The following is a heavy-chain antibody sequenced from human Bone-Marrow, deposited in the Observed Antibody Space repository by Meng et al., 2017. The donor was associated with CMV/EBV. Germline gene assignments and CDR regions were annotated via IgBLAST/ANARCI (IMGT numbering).Heavy chain of an antibody. CDR3: ARELVIPTNDASRNYGMDV. J-gene: IGHJ6*02. CDR2: ISYDGSNK. V-gene: IGHV3-30-3*01. Sequence: GGSLRLSCAASGFTFSSYAMHWVRQAPGKGLEWVAVISYDGSNKYYADSVKGRFTISRDNSKNTLYLQMNSLRAEDTAVFYGARELVIPTNDASRNYGMDVWGQGTSATVSS. CDR1: GFTFSSYA. D-gene: IGHD2-2*01.